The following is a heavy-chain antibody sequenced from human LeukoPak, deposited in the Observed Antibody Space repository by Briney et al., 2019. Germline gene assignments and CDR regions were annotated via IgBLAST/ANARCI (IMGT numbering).Heavy chain of an antibody. V-gene: IGHV4-34*01. D-gene: IGHD1-26*01. J-gene: IGHJ6*02. CDR3: ARMCGRYYYYYGMDA. CDR1: GGSFSGYY. CDR2: INHSGST. Sequence: SETLSLTCAVYGGSFSGYYWSWIRQPPGKGLEWIGEINHSGSTNYNPSLKSRVTISVDTSKNQFSLKLSSVTAADTAVYYCARMCGRYYYYYGMDAWGQGTTVTVSS.